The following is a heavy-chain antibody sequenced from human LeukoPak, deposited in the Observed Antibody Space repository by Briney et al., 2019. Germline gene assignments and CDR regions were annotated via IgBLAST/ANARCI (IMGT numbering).Heavy chain of an antibody. D-gene: IGHD6-19*01. CDR1: GFTFTNFA. CDR2: ISESGDDT. V-gene: IGHV3-23*01. CDR3: ARAGSSSGWYGEYYFDY. J-gene: IGHJ4*02. Sequence: GKSLRLSCAASGFTFTNFAMNWVRQAPGKGLEWVSSISESGDDTAYADSVKGRFTISRDNSRNTLYLQMISLRAEDTAVYYCARAGSSSGWYGEYYFDYWGQGTLVTVSS.